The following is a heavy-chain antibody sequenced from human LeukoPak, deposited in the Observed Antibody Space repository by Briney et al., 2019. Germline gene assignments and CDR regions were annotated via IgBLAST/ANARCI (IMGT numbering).Heavy chain of an antibody. CDR3: ARQLERRYYFDY. CDR2: IYYSGST. D-gene: IGHD1-1*01. V-gene: IGHV4-59*01. J-gene: IGHJ4*02. CDR1: GGSISRYY. Sequence: SETLSLTCTVSGGSISRYYWSWIRQPPGKGLEWIGYIYYSGSTNYNPSLKSRVTISVDTSKNQFSLKLSSVTAADTAVYYCARQLERRYYFDYWGQGTLVTVSS.